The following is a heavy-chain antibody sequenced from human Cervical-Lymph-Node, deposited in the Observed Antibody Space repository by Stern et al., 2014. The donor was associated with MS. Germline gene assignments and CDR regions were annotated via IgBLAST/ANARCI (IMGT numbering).Heavy chain of an antibody. CDR2: IYPGDSDT. CDR1: GYKFTNQW. Sequence: EVQLLQSGAEVKKPGESLKISCKTSGYKFTNQWIAWVRQMPGKGLEFMGIIYPGDSDTRYNTSFQGQVTISADKSVNTAYLQWSSLKASDTAMYYCATHPVGPWGQGTLVTVSS. J-gene: IGHJ5*02. CDR3: ATHPVGP. V-gene: IGHV5-51*01.